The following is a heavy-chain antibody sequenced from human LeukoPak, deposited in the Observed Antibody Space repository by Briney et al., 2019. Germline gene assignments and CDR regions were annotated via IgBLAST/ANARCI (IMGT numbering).Heavy chain of an antibody. J-gene: IGHJ4*02. CDR2: IYYSGNT. D-gene: IGHD3/OR15-3a*01. CDR3: ARQTGSGLFILP. CDR1: GGSFSGSY. Sequence: SETLSLTCAVYGGSFSGSYWGWIRQPPGKGLEWIGSIYYSGNTYYNASLKSQVSISIDTSKNRFSLKLTSVTAADTAVYYCARQTGSGLFILPGGQGTLVTVSS. V-gene: IGHV4-39*01.